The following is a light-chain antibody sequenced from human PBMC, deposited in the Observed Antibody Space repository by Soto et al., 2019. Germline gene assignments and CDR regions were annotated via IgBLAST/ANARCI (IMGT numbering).Light chain of an antibody. V-gene: IGKV3-15*01. CDR1: QSVNTN. CDR3: QQYDPWPPWLS. Sequence: EIEMTQSPATLSVSPGERATLSCRASQSVNTNLAWYQQKPGQAPRLLIYGASTRTPGIPARFSGSGSGTEFTLPVSSLQSEDFAVYYSQQYDPWPPWLSFGGGTKVEVK. CDR2: GAS. J-gene: IGKJ4*01.